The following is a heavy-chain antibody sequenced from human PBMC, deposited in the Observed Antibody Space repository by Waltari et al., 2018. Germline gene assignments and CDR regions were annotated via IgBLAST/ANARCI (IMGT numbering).Heavy chain of an antibody. V-gene: IGHV3-9*03. CDR3: AKKNDEVFDRNGLVYDAFDM. Sequence: EVQLVESGGGLVQPGRSLRLSCVGSGFTFDDYAMHWVRQAPGKGLEWVSGINWNSGSIGYGDSVKCRFIISRDNARNSVHLQMNGLTSEDMALYYCAKKNDEVFDRNGLVYDAFDMWGQGTMVTVSS. J-gene: IGHJ3*02. D-gene: IGHD3-22*01. CDR1: GFTFDDYA. CDR2: INWNSGSI.